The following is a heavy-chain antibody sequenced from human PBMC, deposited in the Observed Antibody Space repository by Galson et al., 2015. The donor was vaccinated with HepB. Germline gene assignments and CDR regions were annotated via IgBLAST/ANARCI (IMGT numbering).Heavy chain of an antibody. J-gene: IGHJ4*02. V-gene: IGHV1-69*13. Sequence: SVKVSCKASGDTFVSYGILWVRQAPGHGLEWMGGIIPIYGIPTYAENFQGRLTITAGESTSTAYMELSSLKFEDTPVYFWTMSLANDDIWTGYFDAWGQGTLVIVSS. CDR1: GDTFVSYG. CDR3: TMSLANDDIWTGYFDA. CDR2: IIPIYGIP. D-gene: IGHD3-9*01.